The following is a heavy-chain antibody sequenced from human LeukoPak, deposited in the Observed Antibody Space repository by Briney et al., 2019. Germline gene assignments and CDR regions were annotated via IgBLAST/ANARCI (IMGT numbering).Heavy chain of an antibody. J-gene: IGHJ4*02. D-gene: IGHD6-13*01. V-gene: IGHV3-64*01. CDR1: GFTFSSYA. CDR3: AGGSRWYREIDY. Sequence: GGSLRLSCAASGFTFSSYAMYWVRQAPGKGLEYVSAISTNGGSTYYANSVKGRFTISRDNSKNTLYLQMGSLRAEDMGVYYCAGGSRWYREIDYWGQGTLVTVSS. CDR2: ISTNGGST.